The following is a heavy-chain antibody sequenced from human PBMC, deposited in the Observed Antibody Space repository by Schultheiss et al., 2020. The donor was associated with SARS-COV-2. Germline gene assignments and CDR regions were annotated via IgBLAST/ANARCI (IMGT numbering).Heavy chain of an antibody. CDR1: GFTFSNAW. Sequence: LRLSCAASGFTFSNAWMSWVRQAPGKGLEWVANIKQDGSEKYYVDSVKGRFTISRDNSKNTLYLQMNSLRAEDTAVYYCARFKGGFRYYGMDVWGQGTTVTVSS. CDR2: IKQDGSEK. V-gene: IGHV3-7*03. CDR3: ARFKGGFRYYGMDV. D-gene: IGHD3-16*02. J-gene: IGHJ6*02.